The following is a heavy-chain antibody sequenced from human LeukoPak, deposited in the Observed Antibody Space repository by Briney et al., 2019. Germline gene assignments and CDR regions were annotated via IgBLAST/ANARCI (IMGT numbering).Heavy chain of an antibody. CDR2: IIPIFGTA. CDR3: AREGGPMIGRENWFDP. Sequence: SVKVSCKASGGTFSSYAIGWVRQAPGQGLEWMGGIIPIFGTANYAQKFQGRVTITADESTSTAYMELSSLRSEDTAVYYCAREGGPMIGRENWFDPWGQGTLVTVSS. J-gene: IGHJ5*02. V-gene: IGHV1-69*13. D-gene: IGHD3-22*01. CDR1: GGTFSSYA.